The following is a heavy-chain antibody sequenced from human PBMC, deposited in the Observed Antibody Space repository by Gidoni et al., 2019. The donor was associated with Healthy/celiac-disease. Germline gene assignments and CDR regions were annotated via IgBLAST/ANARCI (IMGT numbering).Heavy chain of an antibody. CDR2: INHSGST. Sequence: QGQLQQWGAGLWKPAETLSLTCAVYGGSFSGYYWSWIRQPPGKGLEWIGEINHSGSTNYNPSLKSRVTISVDTSKNQFSLKLSSVTAADTAVYYCARGRWFDPWGQGTLVTVSS. J-gene: IGHJ5*02. CDR1: GGSFSGYY. CDR3: ARGRWFDP. V-gene: IGHV4-34*01.